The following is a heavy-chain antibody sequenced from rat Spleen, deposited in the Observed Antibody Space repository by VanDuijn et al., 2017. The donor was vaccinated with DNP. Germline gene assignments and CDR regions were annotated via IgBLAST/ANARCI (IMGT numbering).Heavy chain of an antibody. CDR1: GFTFSDYA. V-gene: IGHV5-17*01. Sequence: EVQLVESGGGFVQPGRSLKLSCAASGFTFSDYAMAWVRQAPKKVLEWVATIFYDGSRTYYRDSVKGRFTISRDNAKSTLYLQMDSLRSEDTATYYCARGNLAYWGQGTLVTVSS. J-gene: IGHJ3*01. CDR3: ARGNLAY. CDR2: IFYDGSRT.